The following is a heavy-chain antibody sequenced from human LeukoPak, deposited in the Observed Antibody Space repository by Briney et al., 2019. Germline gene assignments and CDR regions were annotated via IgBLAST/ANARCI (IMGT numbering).Heavy chain of an antibody. CDR2: ISSNGGST. Sequence: GGSLRLSCAASGFTFSSYRMHWVRQAPGKGLEHVSTISSNGGSTYYANSVKDRFTISRDNSKNTLFLQMGSLRAEDMGVYYCARAAILGRENWLDPWGQGTLVTVSS. CDR3: ARAAILGRENWLDP. CDR1: GFTFSSYR. D-gene: IGHD3-3*01. J-gene: IGHJ5*02. V-gene: IGHV3-64*01.